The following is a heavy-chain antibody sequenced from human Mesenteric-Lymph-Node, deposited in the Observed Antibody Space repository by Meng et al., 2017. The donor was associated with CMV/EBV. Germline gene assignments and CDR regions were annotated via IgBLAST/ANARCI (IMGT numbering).Heavy chain of an antibody. CDR3: ARGGSNYYDSSGYYYGY. Sequence: SVKVSCKASGGTFSNYGINWVRQAPGQGLEWMGGIIPIFDTPNYAQKFQGRVTITMDESTKTAYMELSSLRSEDTAVYYCARGGSNYYDSSGYYYGYWGQGTLVTVSS. V-gene: IGHV1-69*05. D-gene: IGHD3-22*01. CDR1: GGTFSNYG. J-gene: IGHJ4*02. CDR2: IIPIFDTP.